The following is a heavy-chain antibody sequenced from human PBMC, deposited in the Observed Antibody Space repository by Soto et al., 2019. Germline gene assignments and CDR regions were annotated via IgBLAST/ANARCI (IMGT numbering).Heavy chain of an antibody. V-gene: IGHV3-15*01. CDR1: VWIFNNAW. J-gene: IGHJ6*04. D-gene: IGHD3-3*01. CDR2: IKTKTDGLTT. CDR3: HGALAPFRPLEWLTPGHNYNAMEV. Sequence: GLCXRLSGSSGVWIFNNAWMIVFRRAPGKGREFVGRIKTKTDGLTTDYAAPVKGRFNISRDDSKNMLYLQPNSLKTEETAVSFCHGALAPFRPLEWLTPGHNYNAMEVWGNGTKVT.